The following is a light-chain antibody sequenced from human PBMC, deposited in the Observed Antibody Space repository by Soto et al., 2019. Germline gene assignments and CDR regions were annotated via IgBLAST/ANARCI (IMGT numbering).Light chain of an antibody. CDR2: GAS. V-gene: IGKV3-20*01. CDR1: QSVSAR. Sequence: ETVLTQSPGTLSLSPGERATLSCRASQSVSARLAWYQQKPGQPPTLLISGASTRASGVPVRFSGRGSGTDFTLTISRLEPEDFAMYYCQQYGASPITFGRGTRLEIK. CDR3: QQYGASPIT. J-gene: IGKJ5*01.